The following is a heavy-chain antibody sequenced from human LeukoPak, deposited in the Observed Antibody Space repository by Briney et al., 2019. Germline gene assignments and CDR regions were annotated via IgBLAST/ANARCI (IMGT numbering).Heavy chain of an antibody. CDR3: ASTSYSGYDSYNWFDP. D-gene: IGHD5-12*01. CDR2: IIPIFGTA. V-gene: IGHV1-69*06. CDR1: GGTFSSYA. Sequence: GSSVKVSCKASGGTFSSYAISWVRQAPGQGLEWMGGIIPIFGTANYAQKFQGRVTITADKSTSTAYMELSSLRSEDTAVYYCASTSYSGYDSYNWFDPWGQGTLVTVSS. J-gene: IGHJ5*02.